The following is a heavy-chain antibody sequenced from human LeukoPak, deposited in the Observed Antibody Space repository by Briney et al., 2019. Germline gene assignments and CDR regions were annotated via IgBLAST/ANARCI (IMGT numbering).Heavy chain of an antibody. CDR1: GYSFTSYA. J-gene: IGHJ5*02. CDR3: AREFYSSSRYWFDP. CDR2: INTNTGNP. Sequence: ASVKVSCKASGYSFTSYAMNWVRQAPGQGLEWMGWINTNTGNPTYAQGFTGRFVFSLDTSVSTAYLQISSLKAEDTAVYYCAREFYSSSRYWFDPWGQGTLVTVSS. D-gene: IGHD6-13*01. V-gene: IGHV7-4-1*02.